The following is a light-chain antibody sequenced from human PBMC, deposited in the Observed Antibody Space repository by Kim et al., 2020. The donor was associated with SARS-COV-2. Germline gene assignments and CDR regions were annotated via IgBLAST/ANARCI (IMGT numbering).Light chain of an antibody. Sequence: PGKTARITCGGNNIGSKSGHWYQQKPGQAPVLVIYYDSDRPSGIPERFSGSNSGNTATLTISRVEAGDEADYYCQVWDSSSDHRVFGGGTQLTVL. CDR2: YDS. V-gene: IGLV3-21*04. J-gene: IGLJ3*02. CDR3: QVWDSSSDHRV. CDR1: NIGSKS.